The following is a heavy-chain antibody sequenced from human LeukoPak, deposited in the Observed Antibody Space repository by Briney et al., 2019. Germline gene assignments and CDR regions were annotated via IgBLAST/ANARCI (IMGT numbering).Heavy chain of an antibody. CDR2: ISYDGSNK. J-gene: IGHJ4*02. Sequence: GGSLRLSCAASGFTFSSYAMHWVRQAPGKGLEWVAVISYDGSNKYYADSVKGRFTISRDNAKNSLYLQMNSLRAEDTAVYYCATQGYGDYVYWGQGTLVTVSS. CDR3: ATQGYGDYVY. D-gene: IGHD4-17*01. CDR1: GFTFSSYA. V-gene: IGHV3-30*04.